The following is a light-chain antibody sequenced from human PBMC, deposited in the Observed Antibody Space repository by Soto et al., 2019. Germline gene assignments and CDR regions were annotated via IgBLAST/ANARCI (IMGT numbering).Light chain of an antibody. CDR2: AVT. V-gene: IGLV2-14*01. CDR1: ATDVGAYNY. Sequence: QSALTQPASVSGSPGQWITISCTGTATDVGAYNYVSWYQQHPGRAPKLIIYAVTDRPSGVADRFSGSKSGDTASLTISGLQAEDEAHYYCSSFTSSTTLLFGGGTKLTVL. CDR3: SSFTSSTTLL. J-gene: IGLJ2*01.